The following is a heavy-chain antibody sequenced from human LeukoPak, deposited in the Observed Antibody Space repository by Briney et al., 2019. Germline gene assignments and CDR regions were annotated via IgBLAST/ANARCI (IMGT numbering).Heavy chain of an antibody. CDR3: ATLAYCGGDCYSALDY. D-gene: IGHD2-21*02. J-gene: IGHJ4*02. Sequence: ASVKVSCKVSGYTLTELSMHWVRQAPGKGLEWMGGFDPEDGETIYAQKFQGRVTMTEDTSTDTAYMELSSLRSEDTAVYYCATLAYCGGDCYSALDYWGQGTLATVSS. CDR2: FDPEDGET. V-gene: IGHV1-24*01. CDR1: GYTLTELS.